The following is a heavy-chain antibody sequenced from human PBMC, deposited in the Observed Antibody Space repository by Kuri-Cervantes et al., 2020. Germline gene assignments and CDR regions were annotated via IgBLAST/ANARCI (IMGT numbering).Heavy chain of an antibody. CDR3: ARDGRRKGSADYGDYDYGHYYYGMDV. CDR1: GGTFSSYT. D-gene: IGHD4-17*01. CDR2: IIPILGIA. V-gene: IGHV1-69*04. J-gene: IGHJ6*02. Sequence: SVKVSCKASGGTFSSYTISWVRQAPGQGLEWMGRIIPILGIANYAQKFQGRVTITADKSTSTAYMELSSLRSDDTAVYYCARDGRRKGSADYGDYDYGHYYYGMDVWGQGTTVTVSS.